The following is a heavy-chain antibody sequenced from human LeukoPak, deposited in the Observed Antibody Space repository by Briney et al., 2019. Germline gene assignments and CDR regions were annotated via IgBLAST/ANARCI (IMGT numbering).Heavy chain of an antibody. CDR2: INHSGST. V-gene: IGHV4-34*01. Sequence: SETLSLTCAVYGGSFSGYYRGWIRQPPGKGLEWIGEINHSGSTNYNPSLKSRVTISVDTSKNQFSLKLSSVTAADTAVYYCARGRAAAGLGHWGQGTLVTVSS. D-gene: IGHD6-13*01. J-gene: IGHJ4*02. CDR3: ARGRAAAGLGH. CDR1: GGSFSGYY.